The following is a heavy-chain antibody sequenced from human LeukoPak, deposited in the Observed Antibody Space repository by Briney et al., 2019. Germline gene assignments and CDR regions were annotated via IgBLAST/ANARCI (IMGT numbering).Heavy chain of an antibody. CDR2: ISGSGGST. CDR1: GFTFSSYA. V-gene: IGHV3-23*01. CDR3: AKASMIVVVHQKKYNWFDP. Sequence: GGSLRLSCAASGFTFSSYAMSWVRQAPGKGLEWVSAISGSGGSTYYADSVKGRFTISRDNSKNTLYLQMNSLRAEDTAVYYCAKASMIVVVHQKKYNWFDPWGQGTLVTVSS. J-gene: IGHJ5*02. D-gene: IGHD3-22*01.